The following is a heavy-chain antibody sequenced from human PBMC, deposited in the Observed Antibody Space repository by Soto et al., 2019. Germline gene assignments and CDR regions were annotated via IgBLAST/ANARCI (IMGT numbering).Heavy chain of an antibody. V-gene: IGHV1-69*01. CDR3: ARAVIKGLRATGSLDN. D-gene: IGHD2-8*02. CDR1: GGTFSTDA. CDR2: IIPIFGTP. J-gene: IGHJ4*02. Sequence: QVQLVQSGAEVKKPGSSMKVSCKASGGTFSTDAISWVRQAPRQGLEWMGGIIPIFGTPNYAQKFQGRVTITADESTTTAYMELSSLTSDGTAVYFCARAVIKGLRATGSLDNWGQGTLVTVSS.